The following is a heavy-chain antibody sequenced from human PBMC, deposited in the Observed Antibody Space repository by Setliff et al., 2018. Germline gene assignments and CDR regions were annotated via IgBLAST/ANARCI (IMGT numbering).Heavy chain of an antibody. Sequence: GASVKVSCKTSGISFTTYGITWVRQAPGQGLEWMGWISAYNGNTDSAQKFQGRVTMSADTSTTTVYMELRSLRSDDTAVYYCARDRGGDDFVGAVGDSFDIWGRGTMVTVSS. CDR3: ARDRGGDDFVGAVGDSFDI. V-gene: IGHV1-18*01. CDR1: GISFTTYG. D-gene: IGHD2-21*01. CDR2: ISAYNGNT. J-gene: IGHJ3*02.